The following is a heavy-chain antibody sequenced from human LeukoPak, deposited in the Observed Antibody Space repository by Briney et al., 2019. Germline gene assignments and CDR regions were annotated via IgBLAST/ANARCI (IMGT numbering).Heavy chain of an antibody. V-gene: IGHV1-69*04. CDR1: GCTFSSYA. J-gene: IGHJ6*01. D-gene: IGHD5-24*01. Sequence: SVSVSCKASGCTFSSYAINWVRQAPGQGLEWMGRIIPILGKANYAHKFQGRVTITADKSTNTPYMELSSLRSEDTAAYYCARDGVEMGTTRNGMDGGGQGCTVTV. CDR2: IIPILGKA. CDR3: ARDGVEMGTTRNGMDG.